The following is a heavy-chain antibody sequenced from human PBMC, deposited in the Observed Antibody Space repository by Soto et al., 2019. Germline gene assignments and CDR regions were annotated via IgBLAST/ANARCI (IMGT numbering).Heavy chain of an antibody. CDR2: INPNSGGT. CDR1: GYTFTGYY. Sequence: ASVKVSCKASGYTFTGYYMHWVRQAPGQGLEWMGWINPNSGGTNYAQKFQGRVTMTRDTSISTAYMELSRLRSDDTAVYYCARAPQYRDYAVVWVQGAMVTVSS. D-gene: IGHD4-17*01. CDR3: ARAPQYRDYAVV. J-gene: IGHJ4*02. V-gene: IGHV1-2*02.